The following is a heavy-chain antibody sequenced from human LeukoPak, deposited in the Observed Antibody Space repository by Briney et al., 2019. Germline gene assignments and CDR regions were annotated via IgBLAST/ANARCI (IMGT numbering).Heavy chain of an antibody. V-gene: IGHV3-53*01. CDR3: ARVKSSGWSYYYYYGMDV. CDR1: GFTVSSNY. J-gene: IGHJ6*02. CDR2: IYSGGST. Sequence: PGGSLRLSCAASGFTVSSNYMSWVRQAPGKGLEWVSVIYSGGSTYYADSVKGRFTISRDNSKNTLYLQMNSLRAEDTAVYYCARVKSSGWSYYYYYGMDVWGQGTTVTVSS. D-gene: IGHD6-13*01.